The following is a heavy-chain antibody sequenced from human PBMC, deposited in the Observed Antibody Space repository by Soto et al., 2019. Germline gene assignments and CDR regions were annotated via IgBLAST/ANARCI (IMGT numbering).Heavy chain of an antibody. CDR1: GFIFSNYA. V-gene: IGHV3-23*01. Sequence: EVQLLESGGGLVQPGGSLRLSCAPSGFIFSNYAMSWVRQARGKGLEWVSAISGSGADTYYTESVKGRFTISRDNVKNTLYLQMNSLRAEDTAVYYCAKDTGRGGGSVFDSWGQGTLVSVSS. CDR3: AKDTGRGGGSVFDS. CDR2: ISGSGADT. J-gene: IGHJ4*02. D-gene: IGHD2-15*01.